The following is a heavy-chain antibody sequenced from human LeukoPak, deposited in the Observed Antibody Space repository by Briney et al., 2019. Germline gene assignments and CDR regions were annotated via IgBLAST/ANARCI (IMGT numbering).Heavy chain of an antibody. J-gene: IGHJ4*02. CDR1: GGSFSGYY. V-gene: IGHV4-34*01. Sequence: SETLSLTCAVYGGSFSGYYWSWIRQPPGKGLEWVGSIYYSGSTYYNPSLKSRVTISVDTSKNQFSLKLSSVTAADTAVYYCARHVIRYFDWPKGCFDYWGQGTLVTVSS. D-gene: IGHD3-9*01. CDR3: ARHVIRYFDWPKGCFDY. CDR2: IYYSGST.